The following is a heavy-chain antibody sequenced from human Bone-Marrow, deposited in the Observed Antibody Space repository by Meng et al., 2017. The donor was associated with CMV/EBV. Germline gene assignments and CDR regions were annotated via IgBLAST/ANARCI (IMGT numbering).Heavy chain of an antibody. CDR3: ARDSGLRGGIDY. V-gene: IGHV3-30-3*01. CDR1: GFTFSSYA. D-gene: IGHD5-12*01. J-gene: IGHJ4*02. Sequence: LVEVWESRVQLGWSLGLSCAASGFTFSSYAMHWVRQAPGKGLEWVAVISYDGSNKYYADSVKGRFTISRDNSKNTLYLQMNSLRAEDTAVYYCARDSGLRGGIDYWGQGTLVTVSS. CDR2: ISYDGSNK.